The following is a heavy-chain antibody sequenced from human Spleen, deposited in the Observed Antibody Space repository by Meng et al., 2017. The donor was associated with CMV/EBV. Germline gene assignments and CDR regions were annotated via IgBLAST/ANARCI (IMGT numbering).Heavy chain of an antibody. CDR3: ARDDNLPTSYDFWSGYYYNYYYGMDV. D-gene: IGHD3-3*01. Sequence: GSLRLSCTVSGGSVSSSSSYWSWIRQPPGKGLEWIGYINHYSGSTNYNPSLKSRVTISVDTSKNQFSLKLSSVTAEDMAVYYCARDDNLPTSYDFWSGYYYNYYYGMDVWGQGTTVTVSS. J-gene: IGHJ6*02. V-gene: IGHV4-61*01. CDR2: INHYSGST. CDR1: GGSVSSSSSY.